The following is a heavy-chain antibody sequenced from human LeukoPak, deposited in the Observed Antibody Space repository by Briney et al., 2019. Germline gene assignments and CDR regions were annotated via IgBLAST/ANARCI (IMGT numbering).Heavy chain of an antibody. J-gene: IGHJ4*02. CDR2: ISGSGGST. CDR3: AKDLAGSGSYSFDY. D-gene: IGHD1-26*01. Sequence: PGGSLRLSCAASGFTFSNYAMNWVRQGPGRGLEWVSAISGSGGSTYYAYSVKGRFTISRDNSKNTLYLQMNSLRAEDTAVYYCAKDLAGSGSYSFDYWGQGTLVTVSS. CDR1: GFTFSNYA. V-gene: IGHV3-23*01.